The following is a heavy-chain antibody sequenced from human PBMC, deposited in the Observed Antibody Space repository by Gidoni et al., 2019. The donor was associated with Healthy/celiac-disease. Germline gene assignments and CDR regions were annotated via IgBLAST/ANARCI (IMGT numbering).Heavy chain of an antibody. D-gene: IGHD3-3*01. CDR2: ISYDGSNK. V-gene: IGHV3-30*01. Sequence: QVQLVESGGGVVKTGRSLRLSWAASGFTFSSYAMHWVRQAPGKGLEWVAVISYDGSNKYYADSVKGRFTISRDNSKNTLYLQMNSLRAEDTAVYYCAREQNYDFWSGYCFDYWGQGTLVTVSS. CDR3: AREQNYDFWSGYCFDY. CDR1: GFTFSSYA. J-gene: IGHJ4*02.